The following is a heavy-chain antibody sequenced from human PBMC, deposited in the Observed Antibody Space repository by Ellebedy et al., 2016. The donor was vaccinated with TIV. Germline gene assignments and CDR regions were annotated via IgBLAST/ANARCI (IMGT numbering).Heavy chain of an antibody. Sequence: GESLKISCAASGFTFSSYSINWVRQAPGKGLEWVSYISDSDTIYYADSVRGRFTISRDKAKKSVYLQMNSLRVEETAVYYCAKDSISSGWYALFCDSWGQGTLITVSS. CDR2: ISDSDTI. D-gene: IGHD6-19*01. CDR1: GFTFSSYS. V-gene: IGHV3-48*01. CDR3: AKDSISSGWYALFCDS. J-gene: IGHJ4*02.